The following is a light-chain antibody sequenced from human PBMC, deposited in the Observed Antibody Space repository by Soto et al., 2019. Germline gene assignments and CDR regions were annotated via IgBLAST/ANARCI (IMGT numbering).Light chain of an antibody. J-gene: IGKJ2*01. V-gene: IGKV1-33*01. CDR2: DAF. Sequence: DIQLTQSPSSLSVSVGDRVTMTGQASQDTSKFLNWYHHKPGKAPKLLIYDAFNLETGVPARFSGSGSVTHFTLTITGLQPEDVGTYYCQQYCGLPYTFGQGTKLEIK. CDR1: QDTSKF. CDR3: QQYCGLPYT.